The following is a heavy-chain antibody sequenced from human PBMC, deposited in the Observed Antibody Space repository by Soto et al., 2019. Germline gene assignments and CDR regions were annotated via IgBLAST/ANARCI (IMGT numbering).Heavy chain of an antibody. CDR2: ISSSSSTI. CDR3: ARDLDRGRVQDDYDSGVCDY. J-gene: IGHJ4*02. V-gene: IGHV3-48*02. CDR1: GFTFSSYS. Sequence: GGSLRLSCAASGFTFSSYSMNWVRQAPGKGLEWVSYISSSSSTIYYADSVKGRFTISRDNAKNSLYLQMNSLRDEDTAVYYCARDLDRGRVQDDYDSGVCDYWGQGTLVTVPS. D-gene: IGHD3-10*01.